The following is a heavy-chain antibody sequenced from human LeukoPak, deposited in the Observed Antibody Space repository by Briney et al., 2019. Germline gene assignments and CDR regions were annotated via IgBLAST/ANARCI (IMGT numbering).Heavy chain of an antibody. Sequence: GGSLRLSCAASGFTFSSYAMSWVRQAPGKGLEWVSAISGSGGSTYYADSVKGRFTISRDNSKNTLYLQMNSLRAEDTAVYYCAKGHLVLRFLEEGSYFDYWGQGTLVTVSS. D-gene: IGHD3-3*01. J-gene: IGHJ4*02. V-gene: IGHV3-23*01. CDR1: GFTFSSYA. CDR3: AKGHLVLRFLEEGSYFDY. CDR2: ISGSGGST.